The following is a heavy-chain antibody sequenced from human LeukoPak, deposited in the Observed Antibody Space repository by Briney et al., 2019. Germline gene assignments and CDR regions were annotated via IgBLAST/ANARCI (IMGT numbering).Heavy chain of an antibody. CDR1: GGSISSYY. CDR3: ARQGFGGRAFDI. CDR2: IYSSGST. V-gene: IGHV4-59*08. D-gene: IGHD1-26*01. J-gene: IGHJ3*02. Sequence: TSETLSLTCIVSGGSISSYYWSWIRQPPGKGLEWIGYIYSSGSTNSNPSLKSRVTISVDTSKSQFSPKMTSVTAADTAVYYCARQGFGGRAFDIWGQGTMVTVSS.